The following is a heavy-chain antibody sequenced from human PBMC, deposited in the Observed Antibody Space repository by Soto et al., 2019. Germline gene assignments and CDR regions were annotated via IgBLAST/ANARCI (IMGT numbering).Heavy chain of an antibody. V-gene: IGHV3-30-3*01. Sequence: GGSLRLSCAASGFSFSTYAMHWVRQAPGKGLEWVAVISYDGSNKYYADSVKGRFTISRDNSKNTLYLQMNSLRAEDTAVYYCARRYKDGRRDCISTSCLFDPWGQGTLVTVSS. CDR1: GFSFSTYA. J-gene: IGHJ5*02. CDR3: ARRYKDGRRDCISTSCLFDP. D-gene: IGHD2-2*01. CDR2: ISYDGSNK.